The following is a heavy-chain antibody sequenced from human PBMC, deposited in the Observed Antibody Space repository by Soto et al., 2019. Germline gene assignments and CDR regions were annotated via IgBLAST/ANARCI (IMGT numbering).Heavy chain of an antibody. V-gene: IGHV2-5*02. J-gene: IGHJ4*02. CDR2: IYWDDDK. Sequence: QITLKESGPTLVKPTQTLTLTCTFSGFSLSTNRVGVGWIRQPPGKALEWLALIYWDDDKRYSPSLKSRLTITPDTSQHQVVRIMTNMDPVDTATYYFAHSRVNRGGNLGYWGQGTLVTLSS. CDR3: AHSRVNRGGNLGY. D-gene: IGHD2-15*01. CDR1: GFSLSTNRVG.